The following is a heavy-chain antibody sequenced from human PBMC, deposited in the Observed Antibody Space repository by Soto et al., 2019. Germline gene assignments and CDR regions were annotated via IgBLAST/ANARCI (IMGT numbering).Heavy chain of an antibody. CDR1: GFTFSSYW. Sequence: GGSLRLSCAASGFTFSSYWMHWVRQAPGKGLVWVSRINSDGSSTSYADSVKGRFTISRDNAKNTLYLQMGSLRAEDMAVYYCARGGYSYGLFDYWGQGTLVTVSS. V-gene: IGHV3-74*01. D-gene: IGHD5-18*01. J-gene: IGHJ4*02. CDR3: ARGGYSYGLFDY. CDR2: INSDGSST.